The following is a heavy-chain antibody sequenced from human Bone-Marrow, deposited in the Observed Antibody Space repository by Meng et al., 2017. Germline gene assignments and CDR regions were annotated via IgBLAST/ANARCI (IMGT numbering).Heavy chain of an antibody. V-gene: IGHV4-34*01. CDR3: AREGRSHQVGVSVY. D-gene: IGHD2-21*01. J-gene: IGHJ4*02. CDR2: INHSGST. CDR1: GGSFSGCY. Sequence: QVQLQQWGAGLLKPSETLSLTCAVYGGSFSGCYWSWIRQPPGKGLDWNRKINHSGSTNYNPSLKSRVTISVDTSKNQFSLKLRFVTAADTAVYYCAREGRSHQVGVSVYWGQGNLVTVSS.